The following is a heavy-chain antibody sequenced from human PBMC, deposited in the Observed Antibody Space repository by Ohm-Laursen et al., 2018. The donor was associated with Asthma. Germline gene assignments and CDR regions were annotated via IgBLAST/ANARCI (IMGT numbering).Heavy chain of an antibody. CDR2: ITSDGGWT. D-gene: IGHD1-26*01. Sequence: SLRLSCAASGFTFSTFAMHWVRQAPGKGLEWVSIITSDGGWTSYADSVKGRFTISRDNFKNTVHLDMNSLRAEDTAVYHCAKGIVPVYYYGLDVWGQGTTVTVSS. CDR1: GFTFSTFA. CDR3: AKGIVPVYYYGLDV. J-gene: IGHJ6*02. V-gene: IGHV3-30-3*01.